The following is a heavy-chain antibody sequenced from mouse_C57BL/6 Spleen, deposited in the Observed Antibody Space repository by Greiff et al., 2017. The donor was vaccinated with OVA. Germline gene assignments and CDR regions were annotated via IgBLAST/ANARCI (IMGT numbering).Heavy chain of an antibody. J-gene: IGHJ4*01. CDR3: ARTYGNYGMDY. V-gene: IGHV5-15*01. D-gene: IGHD2-1*01. CDR2: ISNLAYSI. Sequence: EVQLQESGGGLVQPGGSLKLSCAASGFTFSDYGMAWVRQAPRKGPEWVAFISNLAYSIYYADTVTGRFTISRENAKNTLYLEMSSLRSEDTAMYYCARTYGNYGMDYWGQGTSVTVSS. CDR1: GFTFSDYG.